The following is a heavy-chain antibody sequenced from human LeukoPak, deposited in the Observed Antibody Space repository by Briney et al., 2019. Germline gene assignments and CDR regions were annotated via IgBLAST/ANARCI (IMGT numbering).Heavy chain of an antibody. CDR2: INSDGSST. CDR1: GFTFSSYW. Sequence: GGSLRLSCAASGFTFSSYWMHWVRQAPGKGLVWVSRINSDGSSTSYADSVKGRFTISRDNAKNTLYLQMNSLRAEDTAVYYCARVRIAARLIDYWGQGTLVTVSS. V-gene: IGHV3-74*01. CDR3: ARVRIAARLIDY. J-gene: IGHJ4*02. D-gene: IGHD6-6*01.